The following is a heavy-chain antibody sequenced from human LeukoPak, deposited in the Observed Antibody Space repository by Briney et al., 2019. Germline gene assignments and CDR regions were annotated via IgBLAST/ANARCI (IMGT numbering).Heavy chain of an antibody. CDR1: GGSVSGYY. J-gene: IGHJ6*02. V-gene: IGHV4-59*02. Sequence: SETLSLTCVVSGGSVSGYYWGWIRQPPGRGLEWIGYVYYSGSTNYNPSFKSRITISVDTSRNQFSLQLSSVTAADTAVYFCARSKLGYYYYYGMDVWGQGTTVTVSS. D-gene: IGHD4-11*01. CDR2: VYYSGST. CDR3: ARSKLGYYYYYGMDV.